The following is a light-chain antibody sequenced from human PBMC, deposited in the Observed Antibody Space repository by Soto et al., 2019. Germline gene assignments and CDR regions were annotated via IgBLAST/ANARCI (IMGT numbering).Light chain of an antibody. V-gene: IGLV2-14*01. J-gene: IGLJ1*01. CDR3: SSYTTSRTLV. CDR1: SSDVGGYNY. Sequence: QSVLTQPASVSGSPGQSITISCIGTSSDVGGYNYVSWYQQHPGKVPKLMIFEVSNRPSGVSNRFSGSKSGNTASLTISGLQAEDEADYYCSSYTTSRTLVFGPGTKVTVL. CDR2: EVS.